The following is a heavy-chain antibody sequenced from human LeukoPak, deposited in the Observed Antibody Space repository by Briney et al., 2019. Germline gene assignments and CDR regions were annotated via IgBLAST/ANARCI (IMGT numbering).Heavy chain of an antibody. CDR3: TRRHSSGCYDN. V-gene: IGHV4-59*08. CDR2: IYYSGST. D-gene: IGHD6-19*01. J-gene: IGHJ4*02. CDR1: GGSISSYY. Sequence: SETLSLTCTVSGGSISSYYWSWIRQPPGKGLEWIGYIYYSGSTNYNPSLKSRVTISVDTSKNQFSLKLSSVTAADTAVYYCTRRHSSGCYDNWGQGTLVTVSS.